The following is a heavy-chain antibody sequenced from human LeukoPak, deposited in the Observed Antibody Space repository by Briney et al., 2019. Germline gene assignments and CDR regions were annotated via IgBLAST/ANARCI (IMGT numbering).Heavy chain of an antibody. V-gene: IGHV3-74*01. CDR2: VNSDGSST. D-gene: IGHD5-18*01. CDR1: GFTFSSYW. J-gene: IGHJ4*02. Sequence: GGSLRLSCAVSGFTFSSYWMHWVRQAPGKGLVWVSRVNSDGSSTTYADSVKGRFTISRDNAKNTLYLQMNSLRAEDTAVYYFGRIKAYSYPYGGRGTLATVSS. CDR3: GRIKAYSYPY.